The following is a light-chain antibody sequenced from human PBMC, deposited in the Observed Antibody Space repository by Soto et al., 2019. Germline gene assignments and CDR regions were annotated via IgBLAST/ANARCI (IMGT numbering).Light chain of an antibody. CDR2: DVS. V-gene: IGLV2-14*01. Sequence: QSVLTQPASVSGSPGQSITISCTGTSRDVGGYNYVSWYQQHPGKAPKLMIYDVSNRPSGVSKRFSGSKSGNTASLTISGLQAEDEADYYCSSYTSSSTPYVFGTGTKLTVL. CDR1: SRDVGGYNY. J-gene: IGLJ1*01. CDR3: SSYTSSSTPYV.